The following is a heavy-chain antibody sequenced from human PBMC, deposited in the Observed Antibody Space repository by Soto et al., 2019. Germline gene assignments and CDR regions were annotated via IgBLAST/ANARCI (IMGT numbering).Heavy chain of an antibody. J-gene: IGHJ4*02. V-gene: IGHV1-8*01. CDR2: MNPNSGNT. D-gene: IGHD1-26*01. Sequence: ASVKVSCKASGYTFTSYDINWVRQATGQGLEWMGWMNPNSGNTGYAQKFQGRVTITRDTSASTAYMELSSLRSEDTAVYYCARDPIVGAYAQDYWGQGTLVTVSS. CDR1: GYTFTSYD. CDR3: ARDPIVGAYAQDY.